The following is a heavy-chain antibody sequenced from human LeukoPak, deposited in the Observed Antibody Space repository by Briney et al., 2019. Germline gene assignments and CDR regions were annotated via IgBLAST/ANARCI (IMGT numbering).Heavy chain of an antibody. D-gene: IGHD2-15*01. CDR2: VNAGNGNT. CDR1: GYTFTSYG. Sequence: ASVKVSCKASGYTFTSYGISWVRQAPGQELEWMGWVNAGNGNTKYSQKFQGRVTISRDTSASTAYMELNSLKAEDTAVYYCARESPCSGDGCHARLDYWGQGTLVTVSS. CDR3: ARESPCSGDGCHARLDY. J-gene: IGHJ4*02. V-gene: IGHV1-3*01.